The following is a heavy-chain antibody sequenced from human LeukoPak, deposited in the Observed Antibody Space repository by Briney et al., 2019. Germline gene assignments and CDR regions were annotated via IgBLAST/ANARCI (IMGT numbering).Heavy chain of an antibody. V-gene: IGHV4-39*07. J-gene: IGHJ4*02. Sequence: SETLSLTCTVSGGSISSSSYYWGWIRQPPGKGLEWIGSIYYSGSTYYNPSLKSRVTISLDTSKNQFSLKLSSVTAADTAVYYCARDEGSAYPFDYWGQGTLVTVSS. CDR2: IYYSGST. CDR3: ARDEGSAYPFDY. CDR1: GGSISSSSYY. D-gene: IGHD3-22*01.